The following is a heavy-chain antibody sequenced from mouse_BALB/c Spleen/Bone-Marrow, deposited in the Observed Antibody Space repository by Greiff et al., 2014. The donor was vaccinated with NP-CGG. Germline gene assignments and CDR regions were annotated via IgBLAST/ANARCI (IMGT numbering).Heavy chain of an antibody. CDR2: IYPGNSDT. J-gene: IGHJ4*01. CDR3: TRSMGFYYAMDY. Sequence: VQLQQSGTVLARPGASVKMSRKASGYTFTIYWMHWVKQRPGQGLEWIGAIYPGNSDTSYNQKFKGKAKLTAVTSTSTAYMELSILTKEDSAVYYCTRSMGFYYAMDYWGQGTSVTVSS. CDR1: GYTFTIYW. D-gene: IGHD2-3*01. V-gene: IGHV1-5*01.